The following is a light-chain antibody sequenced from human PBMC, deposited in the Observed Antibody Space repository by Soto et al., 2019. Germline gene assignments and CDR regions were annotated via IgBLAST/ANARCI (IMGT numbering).Light chain of an antibody. CDR1: QSTRSR. Sequence: DFQMTQSPSTLPASLGARVTVSCMASQSTRSRLAWCQQKPGKAPKVLIYAASSLESGVPSRFSGSGSGTEFTLTISSLQPEDFATYYCQQCNTYPRTFGQGTKVDI. J-gene: IGKJ1*01. CDR3: QQCNTYPRT. CDR2: AAS. V-gene: IGKV1-5*01.